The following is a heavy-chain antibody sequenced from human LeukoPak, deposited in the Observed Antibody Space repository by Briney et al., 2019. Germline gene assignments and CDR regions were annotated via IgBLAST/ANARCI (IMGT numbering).Heavy chain of an antibody. CDR2: INGDGSTT. D-gene: IGHD6-13*01. V-gene: IGHV3-74*01. J-gene: IGHJ4*02. CDR3: AKGGSSSPRSTFDY. CDR1: GFTFSTYT. Sequence: PGGSLRLSCAASGFTFSTYTMYWVRQAPGKGLVWVSHINGDGSTTSYADSVKGRFTISRDNAKYTVYLQMNSLRAEDTAVYYCAKGGSSSPRSTFDYWGQGTLLTVSS.